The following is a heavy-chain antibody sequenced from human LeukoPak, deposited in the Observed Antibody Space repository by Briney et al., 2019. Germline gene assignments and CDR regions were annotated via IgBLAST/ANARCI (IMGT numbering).Heavy chain of an antibody. CDR2: IYYSGST. CDR3: ARVGYCSGGSCYFISSGAFDI. V-gene: IGHV4-61*08. Sequence: SETLSLTCAVSGSSISSGGYSWSWIRQPPGKGLEWIGYIYYSGSTNYNPSLKSRVTISVDTSKNQFSLKLSSVTAADTAVYYCARVGYCSGGSCYFISSGAFDIWGQGTMVTVSS. D-gene: IGHD2-15*01. J-gene: IGHJ3*02. CDR1: GSSISSGGYS.